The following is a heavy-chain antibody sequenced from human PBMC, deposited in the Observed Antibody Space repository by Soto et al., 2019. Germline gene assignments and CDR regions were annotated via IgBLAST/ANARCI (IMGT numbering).Heavy chain of an antibody. D-gene: IGHD3-10*01. CDR1: AFSFTNYD. CDR3: ARGAARDRIGRLGV. J-gene: IGHJ6*02. V-gene: IGHV3-48*03. CDR2: ISSSGSSI. Sequence: AGGSLRLSCAASAFSFTNYDMNWVRQAPGKGLEWVSYISSSGSSIYYADSVKGRFTISRDNAKNSLYLQMNSLRAEDTAVYYCARGAARDRIGRLGVWRRGTKVTVSS.